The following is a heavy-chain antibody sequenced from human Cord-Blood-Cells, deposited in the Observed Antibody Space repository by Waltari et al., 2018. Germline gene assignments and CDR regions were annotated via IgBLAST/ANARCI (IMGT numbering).Heavy chain of an antibody. J-gene: IGHJ4*02. D-gene: IGHD3-10*01. CDR2: IYFSGST. CDR1: GGSISSGGYY. CDR3: ARDGAYYYGSGSYYNYFDY. Sequence: QVQLQESGPGLVKPSQTLSLTCTVSGGSISSGGYYWSWIRKHPGTGLEWLGYIYFSGSTYYNPSLKSRVTISVDTSKNQFSLKLSSVTAADTAVYYCARDGAYYYGSGSYYNYFDYWGQGTLVTVSS. V-gene: IGHV4-31*03.